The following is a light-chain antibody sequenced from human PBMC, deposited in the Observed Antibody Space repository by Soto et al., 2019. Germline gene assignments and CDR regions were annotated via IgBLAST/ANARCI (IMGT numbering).Light chain of an antibody. CDR2: DVS. Sequence: QSVLTQPASVSGSPGQSITISCSETSSGIGTYNYVSWYQLHPGKVPKLIIYDVSARPSGVPDRFSASKSDNTASLAISGLQAEDEADYYCSSYAGNYVYVFGSGTKLTVL. CDR3: SSYAGNYVYV. CDR1: SSGIGTYNY. J-gene: IGLJ1*01. V-gene: IGLV2-11*01.